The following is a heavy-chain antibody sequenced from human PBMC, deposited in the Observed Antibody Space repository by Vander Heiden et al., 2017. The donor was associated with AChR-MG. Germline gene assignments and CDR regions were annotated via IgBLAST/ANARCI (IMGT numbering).Heavy chain of an antibody. Sequence: QVQLVESGGGVVQPGRSLRLSCAASGFTFSNYAMHWVRHAPGKGLEWVAVISYDGSNKYYAASVKGRFTISRDNSKNTLYLQMNSLRAEDTAVYYCASFVVVAATPNTFDYWGQGTLVTVSS. CDR1: GFTFSNYA. CDR3: ASFVVVAATPNTFDY. CDR2: ISYDGSNK. D-gene: IGHD2-15*01. J-gene: IGHJ4*02. V-gene: IGHV3-30-3*01.